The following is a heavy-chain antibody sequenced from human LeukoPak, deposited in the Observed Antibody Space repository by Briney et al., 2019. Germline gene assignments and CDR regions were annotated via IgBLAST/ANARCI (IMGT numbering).Heavy chain of an antibody. CDR3: ARDGPLYYDFWSGQGQGNWFDP. CDR2: IYTSGST. V-gene: IGHV4-4*07. Sequence: SETLSLTCTVSGGSISSYYWSWIRQPAGKGLEWIGRIYTSGSTNYNPSLKSRVTMSVDTSKNQFSLKLSSVTAADTAVYYCARDGPLYYDFWSGQGQGNWFDPWGQGTLVTVSS. CDR1: GGSISSYY. D-gene: IGHD3-3*01. J-gene: IGHJ5*02.